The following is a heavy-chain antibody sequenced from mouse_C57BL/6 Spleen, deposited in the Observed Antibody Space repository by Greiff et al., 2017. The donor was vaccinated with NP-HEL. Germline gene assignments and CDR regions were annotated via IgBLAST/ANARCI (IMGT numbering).Heavy chain of an antibody. CDR1: GYTFTDYY. V-gene: IGHV1-76*01. J-gene: IGHJ2*01. D-gene: IGHD1-1*01. Sequence: VQLQQSGAELVRPGASVKLSCKASGYTFTDYYINWVQQRPGPGLEWIARIYPGSGNTYYNEKFKGQATLTAEKSSSTAYMQLSSLTSEDSAVYFCARSEGYYGSPSDYWGQGTTLTVSS. CDR2: IYPGSGNT. CDR3: ARSEGYYGSPSDY.